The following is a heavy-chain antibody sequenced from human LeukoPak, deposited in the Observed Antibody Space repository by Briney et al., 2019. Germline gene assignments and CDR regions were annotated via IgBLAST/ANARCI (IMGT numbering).Heavy chain of an antibody. CDR1: RYTFTRYY. Sequence: ASVKVSCTASRYTFTRYYMHWVRQAPGQGLEWMGIINPSGGSTSYAQKFQGRVTMTRDTSTSTVYMELSSLRSEDTAVYYCARDPVGGPDWGQGTLVTVSS. CDR2: INPSGGST. D-gene: IGHD1-26*01. J-gene: IGHJ4*02. V-gene: IGHV1-46*01. CDR3: ARDPVGGPD.